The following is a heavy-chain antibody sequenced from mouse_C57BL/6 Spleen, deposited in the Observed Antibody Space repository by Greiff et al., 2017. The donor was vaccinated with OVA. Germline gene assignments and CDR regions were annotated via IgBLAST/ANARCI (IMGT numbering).Heavy chain of an antibody. CDR3: ARDITTPVGGYFDV. CDR1: GYAFSSYW. Sequence: QVQLQQSGAELVKPGASVKISCKASGYAFSSYWMNWVKQRPGKGLEWIGQIYPGDGDTNYNGKFKGKATLTADKSSSTAYMQLSSLTSEDSAVYFCARDITTPVGGYFDVWGTGTTVTVSS. CDR2: IYPGDGDT. J-gene: IGHJ1*03. D-gene: IGHD1-1*01. V-gene: IGHV1-80*01.